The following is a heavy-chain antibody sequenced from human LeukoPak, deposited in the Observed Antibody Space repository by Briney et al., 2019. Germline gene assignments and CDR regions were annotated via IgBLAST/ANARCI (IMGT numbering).Heavy chain of an antibody. CDR2: ISYDGSNK. CDR3: ASDRGYYDSSGSFDY. CDR1: GFTFSCYA. Sequence: PGRSLRLSCAASGFTFSCYAMHWVRQAPGKGLEWVAVISYDGSNKYYADSVKGRFTISRDSSKNTLYLQMNSLRAEDTAVYYCASDRGYYDSSGSFDYWGQGTLVTVSS. J-gene: IGHJ4*02. D-gene: IGHD3-22*01. V-gene: IGHV3-30-3*01.